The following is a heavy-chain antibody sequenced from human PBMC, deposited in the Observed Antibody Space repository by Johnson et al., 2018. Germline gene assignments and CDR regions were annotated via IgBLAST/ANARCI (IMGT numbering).Heavy chain of an antibody. CDR3: ARDYYDSSGGDAFDI. Sequence: QVQLQESGPGLVKPSETLSLTCTVSGGSISSYYWSWIRQPPGKGLEWIGYIYYSGSTNYNPSLTGRVTISVDTSKNQFSLKLSSVTAADTAVYYCARDYYDSSGGDAFDIWGQGTMVTVSS. D-gene: IGHD3-22*01. V-gene: IGHV4-59*01. J-gene: IGHJ3*02. CDR1: GGSISSYY. CDR2: IYYSGST.